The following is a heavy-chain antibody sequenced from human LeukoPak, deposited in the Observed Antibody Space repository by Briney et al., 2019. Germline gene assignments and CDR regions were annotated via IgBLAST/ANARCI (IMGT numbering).Heavy chain of an antibody. Sequence: SVKVSCKASGGTFSSYAISWVRQAPGQGLEWMGGIIPIFGTANYAQKFQGRVTITADESTSTAYMELSSLRSEDTAVYYCARDTYSSSSFDYWGQGTLVTVSS. CDR1: GGTFSSYA. V-gene: IGHV1-69*13. CDR2: IIPIFGTA. D-gene: IGHD6-6*01. CDR3: ARDTYSSSSFDY. J-gene: IGHJ4*02.